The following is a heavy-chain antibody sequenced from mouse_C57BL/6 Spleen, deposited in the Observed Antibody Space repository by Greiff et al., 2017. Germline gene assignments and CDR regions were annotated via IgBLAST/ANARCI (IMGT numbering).Heavy chain of an antibody. CDR1: GFTFSSYA. J-gene: IGHJ3*01. V-gene: IGHV5-4*01. Sequence: DVQLVESGGGLVKPGGSLKLSCAASGFTFSSYAMSWVRQTPEKRLEWVATISDGGSYTYSPDNVTGRFTISRDNAKNNLYLQMSHLKSEDTAMYYCARDRGDYDGGFAYWGQGTLVTVSA. CDR3: ARDRGDYDGGFAY. D-gene: IGHD2-4*01. CDR2: ISDGGSYT.